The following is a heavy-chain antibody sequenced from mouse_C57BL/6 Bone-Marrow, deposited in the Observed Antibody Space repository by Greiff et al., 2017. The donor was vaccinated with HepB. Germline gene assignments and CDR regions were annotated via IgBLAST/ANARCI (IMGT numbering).Heavy chain of an antibody. CDR3: ARNYGNYPAMDY. CDR1: GYSFTGYY. CDR2: INPSTGRT. V-gene: IGHV1-42*01. D-gene: IGHD2-1*01. J-gene: IGHJ4*01. Sequence: VQLQQSGPELVKPGASVKISCKASGYSFTGYYMNWVKQSPEKSLEWIGEINPSTGRTTYNQKFKAKATLTVDKSSSTAYMQLKSLTSEDSAVYYCARNYGNYPAMDYWGQGTSVTVSS.